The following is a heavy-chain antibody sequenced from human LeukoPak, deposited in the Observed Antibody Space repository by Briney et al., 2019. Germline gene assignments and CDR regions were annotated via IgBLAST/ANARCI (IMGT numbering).Heavy chain of an antibody. J-gene: IGHJ5*02. V-gene: IGHV5-51*01. CDR3: ARPHSAYELSFDP. Sequence: GESLKISCKGSGYSFTSYWIGWVRQMPGKGLEWMGIIYPGDSDTRYSPSFRGQVTISADKSISTTYLHWSSLKASDTAIYYCARPHSAYELSFDPWGQGTLVTVSS. D-gene: IGHD3-22*01. CDR1: GYSFTSYW. CDR2: IYPGDSDT.